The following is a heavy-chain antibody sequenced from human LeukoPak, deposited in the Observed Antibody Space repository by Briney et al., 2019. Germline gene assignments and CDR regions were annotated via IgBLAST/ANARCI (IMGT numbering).Heavy chain of an antibody. CDR1: GASISSYF. Sequence: PSETLSLTCTVSGASISSYFWHWIRHPAGKGLEWIGRVSSSGTTNYNPSLKSRVTMSVDTSKNQFSLKLSSVTAADTAVYYCARDDGEHDYWGQGTLVTVSS. CDR2: VSSSGTT. V-gene: IGHV4-4*07. D-gene: IGHD4-17*01. J-gene: IGHJ4*02. CDR3: ARDDGEHDY.